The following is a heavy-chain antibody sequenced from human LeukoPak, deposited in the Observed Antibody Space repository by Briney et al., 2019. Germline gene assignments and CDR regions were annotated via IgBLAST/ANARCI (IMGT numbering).Heavy chain of an antibody. J-gene: IGHJ4*02. D-gene: IGHD1-1*01. CDR2: ISPTGGAI. CDR1: GFTFSTSV. CDR3: ASGIRERGFDY. V-gene: IGHV3-21*01. Sequence: PGGSLRLSCAASGFTFSTSVMNWVRQAPGRGLEWVSSISPTGGAIFYADSLRGRFTISRDNAKNSLYLQMNSLRAEDTALYFCASGIRERGFDYWGQGTLVTVSS.